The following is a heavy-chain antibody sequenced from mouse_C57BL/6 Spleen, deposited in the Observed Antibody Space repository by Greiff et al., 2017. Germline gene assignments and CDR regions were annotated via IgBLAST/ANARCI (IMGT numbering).Heavy chain of an antibody. Sequence: VQLQQSGAELVRPGASVKLSCKASGYTFTDYYINWVKQRPGQGLEWIARIYPGSGSTYYNEKFKGKATLTAEKSSSTAYMQLSSLTSEDSAVYFCARDYGSAFDYWGQGTTLTVSS. V-gene: IGHV1-76*01. CDR1: GYTFTDYY. J-gene: IGHJ2*01. CDR3: ARDYGSAFDY. D-gene: IGHD2-1*01. CDR2: IYPGSGST.